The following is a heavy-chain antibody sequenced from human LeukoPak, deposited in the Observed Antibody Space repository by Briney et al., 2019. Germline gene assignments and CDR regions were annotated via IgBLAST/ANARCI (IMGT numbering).Heavy chain of an antibody. D-gene: IGHD1-26*01. Sequence: GGSLRLSCAASGFTFSSYWMHWVRQAPGKGLVWVSRINSDGSSTSYADSVKDRFTISRDNAKNTLYLQMNSLRAEDTAIYYCVRDRGTYRPIDYWGQGTLVTVSS. CDR2: INSDGSST. CDR3: VRDRGTYRPIDY. V-gene: IGHV3-74*01. J-gene: IGHJ4*02. CDR1: GFTFSSYW.